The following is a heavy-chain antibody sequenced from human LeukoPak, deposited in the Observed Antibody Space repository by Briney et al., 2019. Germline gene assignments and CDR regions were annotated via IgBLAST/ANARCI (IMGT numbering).Heavy chain of an antibody. V-gene: IGHV4-34*01. J-gene: IGHJ5*02. CDR2: INHSGST. CDR3: ARVVVYASLHNSFDP. Sequence: SETLSLTCAVYGGSFSGYYWSWIRQPPGKGLEWIGEINHSGSTNYNPSLKSRVTISVDTSKNQFSLKLSSVTAADTAVYYCARVVVYASLHNSFDPWGQGTLVTVSS. D-gene: IGHD2-8*02. CDR1: GGSFSGYY.